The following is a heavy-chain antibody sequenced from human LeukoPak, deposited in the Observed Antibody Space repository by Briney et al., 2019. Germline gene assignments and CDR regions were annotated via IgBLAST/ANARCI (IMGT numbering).Heavy chain of an antibody. V-gene: IGHV3-30*18. CDR1: GFTFSSYG. CDR2: ISYDGSNK. Sequence: GRSLRLSCAASGFTFSSYGMHWVRQAPRKGLEWVAVISYDGSNKYYADSVKGRFTISRDNSKNTLYLQMNSLRAEDTAVYYCAKDEEWELLYYFDYWGQGTLVTVSS. J-gene: IGHJ4*02. CDR3: AKDEEWELLYYFDY. D-gene: IGHD1-26*01.